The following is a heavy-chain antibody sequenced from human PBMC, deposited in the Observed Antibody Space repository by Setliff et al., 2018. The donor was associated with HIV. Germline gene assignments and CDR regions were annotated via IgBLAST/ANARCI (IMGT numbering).Heavy chain of an antibody. CDR1: GYTFTSYG. CDR2: ISAYNGNT. D-gene: IGHD4-17*01. Sequence: ASVKVSCKATGYTFTSYGISWVRQAPGQGLEWMGWISAYNGNTNYAQKLQGRVTMTTDTSTSTAYMELSSLRSEDTAVYYCASEDYGDYQTLSGTEATDWGQGTLVTVSS. J-gene: IGHJ4*02. CDR3: ASEDYGDYQTLSGTEATD. V-gene: IGHV1-18*01.